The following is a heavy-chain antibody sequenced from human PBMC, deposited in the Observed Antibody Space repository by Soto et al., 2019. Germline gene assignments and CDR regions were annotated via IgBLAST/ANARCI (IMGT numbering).Heavy chain of an antibody. CDR1: GYSFTSYW. CDR3: ARGDYGGNSDHAFDI. V-gene: IGHV5-51*01. CDR2: IYPGDSDT. D-gene: IGHD4-17*01. Sequence: PGESLKISCKGSGYSFTSYWIGWVRQVPGKGLEWMGIIYPGDSDTRYSPSFQGQVTISADKSISTAYLQWSSLKASDTAMYYCARGDYGGNSDHAFDIWGQGTMVTVSS. J-gene: IGHJ3*02.